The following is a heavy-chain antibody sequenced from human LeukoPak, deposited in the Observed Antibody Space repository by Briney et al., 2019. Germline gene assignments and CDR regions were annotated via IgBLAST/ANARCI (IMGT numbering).Heavy chain of an antibody. Sequence: PGGSLRLSCAASGFTFSSYSMNWVRQAPGKGLEWVSSISSSSSYIYYADSVKGRFTISRDNAKNSLYLQMNSLRAEDTAVYYCASSPGYSSGWYEYWGQGTLVTVSS. CDR1: GFTFSSYS. V-gene: IGHV3-21*01. CDR2: ISSSSSYI. D-gene: IGHD6-19*01. J-gene: IGHJ4*02. CDR3: ASSPGYSSGWYEY.